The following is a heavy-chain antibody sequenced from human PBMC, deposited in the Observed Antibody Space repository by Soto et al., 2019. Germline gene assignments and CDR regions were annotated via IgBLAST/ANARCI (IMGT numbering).Heavy chain of an antibody. V-gene: IGHV1-18*04. CDR3: ARDNGYYDL. Sequence: GASVKVSCKTSGYTFSSYSINWVRQAPGQGLELMAWISTYSGNTHYAERVQGRVTVTLDKSARTAFMEMRGLTPDDTAVYFCARDNGYYDLWG. J-gene: IGHJ4*03. CDR1: GYTFSSYS. CDR2: ISTYSGNT.